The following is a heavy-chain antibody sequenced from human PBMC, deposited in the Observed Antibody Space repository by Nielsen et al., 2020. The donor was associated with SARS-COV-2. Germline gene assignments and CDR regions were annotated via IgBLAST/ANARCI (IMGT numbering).Heavy chain of an antibody. V-gene: IGHV3-74*01. Sequence: GESLKISCAASAFTFSTYWMHWVRQAPGKGLVWVSRINSDGSSTSYADSVKGRFTISRDNAKNSLYLQMNSLRAEDTAVYYCVSRVGRLGGPITQYWGQGTLVTVSS. D-gene: IGHD2-15*01. CDR1: AFTFSTYW. J-gene: IGHJ4*02. CDR2: INSDGSST. CDR3: VSRVGRLGGPITQY.